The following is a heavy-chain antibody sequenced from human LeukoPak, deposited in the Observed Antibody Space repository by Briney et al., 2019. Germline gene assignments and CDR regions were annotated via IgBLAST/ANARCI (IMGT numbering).Heavy chain of an antibody. D-gene: IGHD3-22*01. CDR1: GFTVSNNY. V-gene: IGHV3-53*01. CDR2: IYSGGST. J-gene: IGHJ3*02. Sequence: PGGSLRLSCAASGFTVSNNYMSWVRQAPGKGLEWVSVIYSGGSTYYADSVKGRFTISRDNSKNTLYPQMNSLRAEDTAVYYCARDSRQDYYDSSGYLWFAFDIWGQGTMVTVSS. CDR3: ARDSRQDYYDSSGYLWFAFDI.